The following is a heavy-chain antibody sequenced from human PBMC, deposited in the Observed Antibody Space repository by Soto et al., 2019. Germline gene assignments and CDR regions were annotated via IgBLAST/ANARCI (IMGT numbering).Heavy chain of an antibody. CDR1: GGSISSSSYF. V-gene: IGHV4-39*01. J-gene: IGHJ6*02. D-gene: IGHD3-22*01. CDR2: IYYSGST. CDR3: ARRLYYDSSGFEGGGMDV. Sequence: SETLSLTCTVSGGSISSSSYFWGWIRQPPGKGLEWIGSIYYSGSTYYNPSLKSRFTISVDTSKNQFSLKLSSVTAADTAVYYCARRLYYDSSGFEGGGMDVWGQGTTVTVSS.